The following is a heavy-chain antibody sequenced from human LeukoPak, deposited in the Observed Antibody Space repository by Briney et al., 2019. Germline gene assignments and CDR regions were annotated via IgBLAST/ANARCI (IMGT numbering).Heavy chain of an antibody. CDR1: GFPFSSFW. CDR3: ASDSPYYGMDV. J-gene: IGHJ6*02. CDR2: INSDGSAT. V-gene: IGHV3-74*01. Sequence: GGSLRLSCAASGFPFSSFWMHWVRQVPGKGLLWVSRINSDGSATIYADSVRGRFTISRDNAKNTLYLQMSGLRVEDTAVYHCASDSPYYGMDVWGQGTTVTVSS.